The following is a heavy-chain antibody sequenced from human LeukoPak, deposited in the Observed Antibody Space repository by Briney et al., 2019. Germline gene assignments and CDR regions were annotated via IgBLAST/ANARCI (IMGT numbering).Heavy chain of an antibody. J-gene: IGHJ3*02. D-gene: IGHD3-10*01. Sequence: GGSLRLSCAASGFPFSSYSMNWVRQAPGKGLEWVSSISSGTSFIYYADSVKGRFTISRDNAKNSLYLQMNSLRAEDTAVYYCARARITMVRGVGPLDAFDIWGQGTMVTVSS. V-gene: IGHV3-21*01. CDR3: ARARITMVRGVGPLDAFDI. CDR1: GFPFSSYS. CDR2: ISSGTSFI.